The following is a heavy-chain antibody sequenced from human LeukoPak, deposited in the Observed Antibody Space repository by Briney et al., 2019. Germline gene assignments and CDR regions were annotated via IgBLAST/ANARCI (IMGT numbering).Heavy chain of an antibody. J-gene: IGHJ3*02. Sequence: GGSLRLSCAASGFTFGTYVMGWVRQAPGKVLEWVSDIGGSGGSTFYADSVKGRFTISRDNSKNTLYLQMNSLRAEDTAVYYCAKRARPSGGAFDIWGQGTMVTVSS. CDR2: IGGSGGST. D-gene: IGHD1-26*01. CDR3: AKRARPSGGAFDI. V-gene: IGHV3-23*01. CDR1: GFTFGTYV.